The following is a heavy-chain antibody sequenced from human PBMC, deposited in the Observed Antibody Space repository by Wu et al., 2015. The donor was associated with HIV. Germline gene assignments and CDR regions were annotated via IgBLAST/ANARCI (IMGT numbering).Heavy chain of an antibody. J-gene: IGHJ1*01. V-gene: IGHV1-2*02. D-gene: IGHD3-22*01. Sequence: QVQLVQSGAEVKKPGASVKVSCKASGYTFTDYYMHWVRQAPGQGLEWMGWIYPNNGDTNYAPKFQGRVTLTRDTSISTAYMELTRLTSDDTAVYYCVRVKDYYDSSGNHRYFQHWARAPWSPSPQ. CDR3: VRVKDYYDSSGNHRYFQH. CDR1: GYTFTDYY. CDR2: IYPNNGDT.